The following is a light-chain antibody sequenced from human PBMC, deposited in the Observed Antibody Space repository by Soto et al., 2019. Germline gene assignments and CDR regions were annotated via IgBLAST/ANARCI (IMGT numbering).Light chain of an antibody. J-gene: IGLJ1*01. Sequence: QSALTQPASVSGSPGQSITISCTGSSSDVGGFNYVSWYQQHPGNAPKLLIYEVSNRPSGVSGRFSASKSGNTASLTISGLQAEDEADYYCQSYDSSPSGYVFGTGTKVTVL. CDR3: QSYDSSPSGYV. CDR1: SSDVGGFNY. V-gene: IGLV2-14*03. CDR2: EVS.